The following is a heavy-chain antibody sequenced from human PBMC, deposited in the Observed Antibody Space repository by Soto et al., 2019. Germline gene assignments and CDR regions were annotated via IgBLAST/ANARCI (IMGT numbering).Heavy chain of an antibody. J-gene: IGHJ4*02. CDR3: ARLYGSCFDY. CDR1: GGSISSYY. D-gene: IGHD3-10*01. CDR2: IYYSGST. V-gene: IGHV4-59*08. Sequence: QVQLQESGPGLVKPSETLSLTCTVSGGSISSYYWSWIRQPPGKGLEWIGYIYYSGSTNYNPSLKSRVTISVATSKNQFSLKLSSVTAADTAVYYCARLYGSCFDYWGQGTLVTVSS.